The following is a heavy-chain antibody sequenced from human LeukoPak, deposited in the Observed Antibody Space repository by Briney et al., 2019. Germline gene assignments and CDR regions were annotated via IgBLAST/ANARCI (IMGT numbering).Heavy chain of an antibody. V-gene: IGHV1-18*01. J-gene: IGHJ4*02. CDR2: INTDNNNT. CDR3: ARHYSGTIDY. CDR1: GYRLSSYG. D-gene: IGHD3-10*01. Sequence: ASVKVSCKASGYRLSSYGISWVRQAPGQGLEWMGWINTDNNNTDFAQKLQGRVTMTTDTSTNTAYMDLRSLRSDDTALYYCARHYSGTIDYWGQGTLITVSS.